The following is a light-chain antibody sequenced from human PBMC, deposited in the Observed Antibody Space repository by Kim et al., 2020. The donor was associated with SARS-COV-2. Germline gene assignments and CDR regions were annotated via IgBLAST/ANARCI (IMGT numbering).Light chain of an antibody. CDR1: PDISNY. V-gene: IGKV1-33*01. J-gene: IGKJ2*01. CDR2: GAS. Sequence: SACVGDRVTITCQASPDISNYLSWCQQKPGNAPKLLISGASNLETGVPSRFSGSGSGTDFPFTINSLQPEDIATYYCQQYDNLPYTFGQGTTLEI. CDR3: QQYDNLPYT.